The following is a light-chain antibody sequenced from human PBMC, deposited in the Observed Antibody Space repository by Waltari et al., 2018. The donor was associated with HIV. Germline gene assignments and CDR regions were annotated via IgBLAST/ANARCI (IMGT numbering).Light chain of an antibody. CDR2: DVT. Sequence: QSALTQPPSASGSLGQSVTISCIGSSSDIGASDSVSWFQQLPHNAPTLLLYDVTKRPSAVPVLFSGSRSGNTAFLTVSGLQPNDTAAYFCSSYGDNNWVLFGGGTNLTVL. CDR1: SSDIGASDS. J-gene: IGLJ2*01. V-gene: IGLV2-8*01. CDR3: SSYGDNNWVL.